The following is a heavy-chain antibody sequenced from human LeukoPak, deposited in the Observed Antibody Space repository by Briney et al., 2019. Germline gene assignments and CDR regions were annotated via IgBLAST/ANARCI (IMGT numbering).Heavy chain of an antibody. D-gene: IGHD3-10*01. Sequence: ASVKVSCKASGYTFSSYGTSWVRQAPGQGLEWMGWISAYNGNTNYAQKLQGRVTMTTDTSTSTAYMELRSLRSDDTAVCYCARLRYYYGSGSYPEGYFDYWGQGTLVTASS. V-gene: IGHV1-18*01. J-gene: IGHJ4*02. CDR1: GYTFSSYG. CDR3: ARLRYYYGSGSYPEGYFDY. CDR2: ISAYNGNT.